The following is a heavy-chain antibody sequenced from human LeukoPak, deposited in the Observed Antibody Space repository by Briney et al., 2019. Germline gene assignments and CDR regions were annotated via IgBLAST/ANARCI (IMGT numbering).Heavy chain of an antibody. Sequence: GGSLRLSCAASGFTFSSYSMNWVRQAPGKGLEWVSYISSSSSTIYYADSVEGRFTISRDNAKNSLYLQMNSLRAEDTAVYYCAFYGGNSGEWGQGTLVTVSS. D-gene: IGHD4-23*01. V-gene: IGHV3-48*04. J-gene: IGHJ4*02. CDR3: AFYGGNSGE. CDR2: ISSSSSTI. CDR1: GFTFSSYS.